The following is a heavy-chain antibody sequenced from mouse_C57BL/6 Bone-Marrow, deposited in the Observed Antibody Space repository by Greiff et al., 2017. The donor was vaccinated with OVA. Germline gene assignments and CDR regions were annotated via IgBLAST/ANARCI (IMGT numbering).Heavy chain of an antibody. CDR1: GYSFTSYY. CDR3: ARGARIRGYFDY. Sequence: VQLQQSGAELVKPGASVKISCKASGYSFTSYYIHWVKQRPGQGLEWIGWIYPGSGDTKYDEKFKGKATLTADTSSSTAYLQLSSRTSEDTAVYYCARGARIRGYFDYWGQGTTLTVSS. CDR2: IYPGSGDT. J-gene: IGHJ2*01. D-gene: IGHD2-4*01. V-gene: IGHV1-66*01.